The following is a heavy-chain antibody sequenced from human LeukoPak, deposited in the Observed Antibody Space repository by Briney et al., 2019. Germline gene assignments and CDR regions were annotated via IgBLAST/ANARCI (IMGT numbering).Heavy chain of an antibody. Sequence: KPSETLSLTCAVYGGSFSGYYWSWIRQPPGKGLEWIGEINHSGSTNYNPSLKSRVTISVDTSKNQFSLKLSSVTAADTAVYYCARDESGYIYLDAFDIWGQGTMVIVSS. D-gene: IGHD5-18*01. J-gene: IGHJ3*02. CDR3: ARDESGYIYLDAFDI. CDR1: GGSFSGYY. CDR2: INHSGST. V-gene: IGHV4-34*01.